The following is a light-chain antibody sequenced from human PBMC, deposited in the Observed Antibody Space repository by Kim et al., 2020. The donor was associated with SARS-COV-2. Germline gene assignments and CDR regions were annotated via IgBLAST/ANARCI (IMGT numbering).Light chain of an antibody. J-gene: IGLJ3*02. Sequence: ALGQTVRITGQGDSLRSYYASWYRQKPGQAPILVIYGKNNRPSGIPDRFSGSSSGNTATLTVTGAQAVDEADYYCSSRDNRGDHVVFGGGTKLTVL. V-gene: IGLV3-19*01. CDR3: SSRDNRGDHVV. CDR1: SLRSYY. CDR2: GKN.